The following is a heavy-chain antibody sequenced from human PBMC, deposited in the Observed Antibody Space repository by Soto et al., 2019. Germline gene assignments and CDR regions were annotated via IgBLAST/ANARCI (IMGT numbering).Heavy chain of an antibody. Sequence: GGSLRLSCAASGFTFSSYGMHWVRQAPGKGLEWVAVISYDGSNKYYADSVKGRFTISRDNSKNTLYLQMNSLRAEDTAVYYCAKDFYTHYYYYYMDVWGKGTTVTVSS. J-gene: IGHJ6*03. CDR3: AKDFYTHYYYYYMDV. D-gene: IGHD2-2*02. CDR1: GFTFSSYG. V-gene: IGHV3-30*18. CDR2: ISYDGSNK.